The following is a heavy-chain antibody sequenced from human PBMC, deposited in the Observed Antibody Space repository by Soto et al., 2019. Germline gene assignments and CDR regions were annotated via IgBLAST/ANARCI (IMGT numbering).Heavy chain of an antibody. J-gene: IGHJ5*02. D-gene: IGHD4-17*01. CDR2: ISGSDGST. V-gene: IGHV3-23*01. CDR3: AKDFDFGHFFFDWFDP. CDR1: GFTFSSYA. Sequence: EVQLLESGGGLVQPGGSLRLSCAASGFTFSSYAMSWVRQAPGKGLEWVSAISGSDGSTYYADSVKGRFTISRDNSKNTLYLQMNSLRAEDTAVYYCAKDFDFGHFFFDWFDPWGQGTLVTVSS.